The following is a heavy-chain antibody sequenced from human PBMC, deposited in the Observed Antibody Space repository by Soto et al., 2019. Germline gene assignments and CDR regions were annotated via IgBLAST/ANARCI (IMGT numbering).Heavy chain of an antibody. Sequence: QVQLQESGPGLVKPSETLSLTCTVSGGSISSYYWSWIRQPPGKGLEWIGYIYYSGSTNYNPSLKSRVTISVDTANNQFSLKLSSVTAADTAVYYCATTTTYSSDFDYWGQGTLVTVSS. CDR3: ATTTTYSSDFDY. V-gene: IGHV4-59*08. CDR1: GGSISSYY. J-gene: IGHJ4*02. CDR2: IYYSGST. D-gene: IGHD6-25*01.